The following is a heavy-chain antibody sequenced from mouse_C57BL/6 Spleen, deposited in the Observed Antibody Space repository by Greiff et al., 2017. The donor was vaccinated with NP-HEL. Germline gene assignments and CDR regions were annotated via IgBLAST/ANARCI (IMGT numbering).Heavy chain of an antibody. D-gene: IGHD1-1*01. CDR2: INPNNGGT. Sequence: EVQLQQSGPELVKPGASVKISCKASGYTFTDYYMTWVKQSHGKSLEWIGDINPNNGGTSYNQKFKGKVTLTVDKSSNTAYMELRSLTSEDSAVYCCARGGLLLRFDGWGTGTTVTVSS. V-gene: IGHV1-26*01. CDR3: ARGGLLLRFDG. J-gene: IGHJ1*03. CDR1: GYTFTDYY.